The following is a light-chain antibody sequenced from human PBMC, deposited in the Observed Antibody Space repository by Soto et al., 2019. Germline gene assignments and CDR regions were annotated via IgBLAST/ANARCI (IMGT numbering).Light chain of an antibody. CDR3: QQSYSTPLT. J-gene: IGKJ4*01. CDR2: AAS. CDR1: QTISSY. Sequence: DIQMIQSPSSLSASVGDRVTISCRASQTISSYLNWYQLIPGKAPKLLIYAASSLQSGVPSRFSGSGSGADFTLTISSLQPEDFATYYCQQSYSTPLTFGGGTKVDIK. V-gene: IGKV1-39*01.